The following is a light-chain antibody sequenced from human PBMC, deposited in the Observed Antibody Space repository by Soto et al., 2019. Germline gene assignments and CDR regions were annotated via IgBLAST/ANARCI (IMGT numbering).Light chain of an antibody. V-gene: IGKV1-5*01. CDR3: QQYNRYSPGT. CDR1: QSISSW. J-gene: IGKJ1*01. CDR2: DAY. Sequence: DIQMTQSPSTLSASVGDRVPITCRASQSISSWLAWYEQKPVKAPKLLIYDAYSLESRVPSSFSGSGSGTQFALTISSPQPDDFQTDSGQQYNRYSPGTFGQGNMTEIK.